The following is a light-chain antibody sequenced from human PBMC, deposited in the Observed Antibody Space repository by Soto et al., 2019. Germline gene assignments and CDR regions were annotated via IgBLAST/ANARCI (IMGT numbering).Light chain of an antibody. CDR3: QQYNDWPLPT. V-gene: IGKV3-15*01. Sequence: EIVMTQSPATLFVSPGERVTLSCRASHSVITNLAWYQHKPGQAPRLLIYGASSRATGIPARFSGSGSGTEFTLTISSLESEDFGFYYCQQYNDWPLPTFGGGTNVEIK. J-gene: IGKJ4*01. CDR2: GAS. CDR1: HSVITN.